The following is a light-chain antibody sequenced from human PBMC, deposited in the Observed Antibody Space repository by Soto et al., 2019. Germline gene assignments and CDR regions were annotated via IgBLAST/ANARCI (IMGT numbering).Light chain of an antibody. CDR2: GAT. CDR3: QQADYFPWT. V-gene: IGKV3-20*01. Sequence: EIVLTQSPGTLSLSPGERATLSCRASHSVTSDYLAWYQQKPGQAPRLLIYGATKRATGIPDRFSGSGPGTTFTLTVSSLQPEDFATYYCQQADYFPWTFGQGTKVDIK. CDR1: HSVTSDY. J-gene: IGKJ1*01.